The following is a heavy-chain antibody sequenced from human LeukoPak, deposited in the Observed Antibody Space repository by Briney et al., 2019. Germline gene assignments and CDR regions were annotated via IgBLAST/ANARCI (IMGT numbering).Heavy chain of an antibody. CDR2: INPSGGST. V-gene: IGHV1-46*01. Sequence: GASVKVSCKASGYTFTSYYMHWVRQAPGQGLEWMGIINPSGGSTSYAQKFQGRVTMTRDTSTSTVYIELSSLRSEDTAVYYCARDPQRITIFGVVMAHYYMDVWGKGTTVTVSS. CDR1: GYTFTSYY. D-gene: IGHD3-3*01. J-gene: IGHJ6*03. CDR3: ARDPQRITIFGVVMAHYYMDV.